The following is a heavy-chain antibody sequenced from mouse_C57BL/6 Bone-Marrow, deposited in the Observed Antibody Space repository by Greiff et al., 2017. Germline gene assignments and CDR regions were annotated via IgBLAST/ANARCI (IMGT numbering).Heavy chain of an antibody. CDR2: INYDGSST. J-gene: IGHJ1*03. CDR3: ARFHYDYPYFDV. D-gene: IGHD2-4*01. CDR1: GFTFSDYY. V-gene: IGHV5-16*01. Sequence: KVVESEGGLVQPGSSMKLSCTASGFTFSDYYMAWVRQVPEKGLEWVANINYDGSSTYYLDSLKSRFIISRDNAKNILYLQMSSLKSEDTATYYCARFHYDYPYFDVWGTGTTVTVSA.